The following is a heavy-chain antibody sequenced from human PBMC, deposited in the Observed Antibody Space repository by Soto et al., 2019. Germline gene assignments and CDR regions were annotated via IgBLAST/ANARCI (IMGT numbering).Heavy chain of an antibody. D-gene: IGHD1-26*01. Sequence: EVQLLESGGGLVQPGGSLRLSCAASGLTFSSYAMSWVRQAPGKGLEWVSCISSNGGNTYYADSVKGRFTISRDNSKNMLYLQMNSLRAEDTAVYYCAKEREGGDSWGQGTLVTVSS. CDR1: GLTFSSYA. CDR2: ISSNGGNT. J-gene: IGHJ4*02. CDR3: AKEREGGDS. V-gene: IGHV3-23*01.